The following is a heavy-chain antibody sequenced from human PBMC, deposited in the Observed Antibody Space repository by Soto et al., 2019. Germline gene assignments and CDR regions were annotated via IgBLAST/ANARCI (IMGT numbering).Heavy chain of an antibody. V-gene: IGHV1-18*01. CDR2: ISAHNGNT. Sequence: QVHLVQSGAEVKKPGASVKVSCKGSGYTFTSYGITWVRQAPGQGLEWMGWISAHNGNTNYAQKLQGRVTVTTDSPPSTAYMELGSLGSDGTDVHYCERGRYGDYWGQGALVTVSS. CDR3: ERGRYGDY. D-gene: IGHD1-1*01. CDR1: GYTFTSYG. J-gene: IGHJ4*02.